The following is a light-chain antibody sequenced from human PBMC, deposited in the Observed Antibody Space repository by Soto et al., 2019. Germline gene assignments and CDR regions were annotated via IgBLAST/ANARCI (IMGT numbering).Light chain of an antibody. J-gene: IGLJ2*01. V-gene: IGLV2-14*01. CDR1: SSDVGAYDY. CDR2: DVS. CDR3: SSYTSTTTVV. Sequence: QSALTQPASVSGSPGQSITISCTGTSSDVGAYDYVSWYQQHPNKAPKLMIYDVSNRPSGVSNRFSGSKSGNTASLTISGLQAEDEAAYYCSSYTSTTTVVFGGGTKLTVL.